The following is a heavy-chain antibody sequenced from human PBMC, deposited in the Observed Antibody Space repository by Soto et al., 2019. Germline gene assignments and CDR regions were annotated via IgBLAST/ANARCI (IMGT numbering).Heavy chain of an antibody. CDR3: AKDRGWSSADLDY. CDR1: GFTFSSFG. J-gene: IGHJ4*02. Sequence: SLILSCAASGFTFSSFGMHWVRQAPGKGLEWVALISYDGSNKYYADSVKGRFTISRDKSKNTLYLQMNSLRAEDTAVYYCAKDRGWSSADLDYWGQGTLVTVSS. CDR2: ISYDGSNK. D-gene: IGHD6-19*01. V-gene: IGHV3-30*18.